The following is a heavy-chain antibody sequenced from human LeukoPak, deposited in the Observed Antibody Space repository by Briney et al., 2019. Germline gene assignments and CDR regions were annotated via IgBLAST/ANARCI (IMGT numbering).Heavy chain of an antibody. D-gene: IGHD3-10*01. CDR3: ARAPLWFGELSSHYFDY. CDR1: GYTFTSYA. V-gene: IGHV1-18*01. CDR2: ISAYNGNT. Sequence: ASVKVSCKASGYTFTSYAMNWVRQAPGQGLEWMGWISAYNGNTNYAQKLQGRVTMTTDTSTSTAYMELRSLRSDDTAVYYCARAPLWFGELSSHYFDYWGQGTLVTVSS. J-gene: IGHJ4*02.